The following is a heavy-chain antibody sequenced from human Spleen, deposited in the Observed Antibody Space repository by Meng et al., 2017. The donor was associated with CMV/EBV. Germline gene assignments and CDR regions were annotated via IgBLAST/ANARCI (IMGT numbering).Heavy chain of an antibody. CDR3: ARDSGSGYHDCFDP. Sequence: SGDSITNPRNYWGWIRQPPGKGMQWIGNIYFGGSTSYNPSLKTRVTISTDTSKNQFSLILTSVTAADTAVYYCARDSGSGYHDCFDPWGRGTLVTVSS. J-gene: IGHJ5*02. CDR2: IYFGGST. V-gene: IGHV4-39*07. CDR1: GDSITNPRNY. D-gene: IGHD3-3*01.